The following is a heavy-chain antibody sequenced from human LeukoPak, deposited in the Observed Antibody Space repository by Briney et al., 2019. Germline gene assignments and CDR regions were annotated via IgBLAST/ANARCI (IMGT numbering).Heavy chain of an antibody. CDR3: AREVLDFSSTYRYFDY. CDR2: IYATGST. CDR1: GGSISVDSYY. V-gene: IGHV4-61*02. D-gene: IGHD6-13*01. Sequence: SQTLSLTCTVSGGSISVDSYYWSWIRQPAGKGLEWIGRIYATGSTTYNPSLKSRVTISVDTSKNQFSLKLSSVTAADTAMYYCAREVLDFSSTYRYFDYWGQGTLVTVSS. J-gene: IGHJ4*02.